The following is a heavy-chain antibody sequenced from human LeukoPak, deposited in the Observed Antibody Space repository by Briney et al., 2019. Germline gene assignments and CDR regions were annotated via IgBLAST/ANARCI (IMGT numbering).Heavy chain of an antibody. D-gene: IGHD4/OR15-4a*01. Sequence: GGSLRLSCAASGFTVSSNYMSWVRQAPGKGLRWVSVIYSGGGTNYADSVKGRFTISRDNSKSTLYLQMNSLRAEDTAVYYCARRAGAYSHPYDYWGQGTLVTVSS. J-gene: IGHJ4*02. V-gene: IGHV3-53*01. CDR3: ARRAGAYSHPYDY. CDR2: IYSGGGT. CDR1: GFTVSSNY.